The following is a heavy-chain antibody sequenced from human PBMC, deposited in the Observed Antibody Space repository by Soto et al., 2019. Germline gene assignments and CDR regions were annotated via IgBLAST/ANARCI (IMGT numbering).Heavy chain of an antibody. D-gene: IGHD2-2*01. J-gene: IGHJ6*03. Sequence: LGESLKISCKGSGYSFTSYWIGWVRQMPGKGLEWMGIIYPGDSDTRYSPSFQGQVTISADKSISTAYLQWSSLKASDTAMYYCARPVVPAARGWDYYMDVWGKGTTVTVSS. CDR2: IYPGDSDT. V-gene: IGHV5-51*01. CDR3: ARPVVPAARGWDYYMDV. CDR1: GYSFTSYW.